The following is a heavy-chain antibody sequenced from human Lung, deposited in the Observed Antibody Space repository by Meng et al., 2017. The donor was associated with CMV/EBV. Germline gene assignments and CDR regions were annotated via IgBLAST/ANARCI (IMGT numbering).Heavy chain of an antibody. V-gene: IGHV4-59*01. J-gene: IGHJ5*02. CDR2: IYYSGST. CDR1: GGSISSYY. CDR3: AREEGIGGFDP. D-gene: IGHD3-10*01. Sequence: QVHSQGSGPGLVKPSETLSLTCTVSGGSISSYYWSWIRQPPGKGLEWIGYIYYSGSTNYNPSLKSRVTISVDTSKNQFSLKLSSVTAADTAVYYCAREEGIGGFDPWGQGTLVTVSS.